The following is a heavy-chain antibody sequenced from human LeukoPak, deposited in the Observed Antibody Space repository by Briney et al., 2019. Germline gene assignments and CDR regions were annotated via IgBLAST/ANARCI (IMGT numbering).Heavy chain of an antibody. Sequence: PGGSLRLSCAASGFTFSSCGMHWVRQAPGKGLEWVAFMRYDGSNKYYADSVKGRFTISRDNSKNTLYLQMNSLRAEDTAVYYCANDLGSSWFNYYYYYGMDVWGQGTTVTVSS. CDR2: MRYDGSNK. J-gene: IGHJ6*02. CDR3: ANDLGSSWFNYYYYYGMDV. V-gene: IGHV3-30*02. D-gene: IGHD6-13*01. CDR1: GFTFSSCG.